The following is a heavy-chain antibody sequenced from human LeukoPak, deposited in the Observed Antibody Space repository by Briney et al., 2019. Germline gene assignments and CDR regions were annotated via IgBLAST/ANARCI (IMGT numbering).Heavy chain of an antibody. D-gene: IGHD3-10*01. CDR2: IYYSGST. CDR1: GGSISSYY. CDR3: ARSGYYYGSGSYPDY. V-gene: IGHV4-59*01. J-gene: IGHJ4*02. Sequence: SETLSLTCTVSGGSISSYYWSWIRQPPGKGLEWIGYIYYSGSTNYNPSLKSRVTISVDTSKNQFSLKLSSVTAADTAVYYCARSGYYYGSGSYPDYWGRGTLVTVSS.